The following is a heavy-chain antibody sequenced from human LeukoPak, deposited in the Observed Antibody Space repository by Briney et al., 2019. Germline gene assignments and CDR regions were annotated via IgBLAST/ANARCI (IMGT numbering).Heavy chain of an antibody. V-gene: IGHV4-30-4*08. CDR2: IYYSGST. Sequence: SETLSLTCTVSGGSISSGDYYWSWIRQPPGKGLEWIGYIYYSGSTYYNPSLKSRVTISVDTSKNQFSLKLSSVTAADTAVYYCASDSGSSPFDYWGQGTLVTVSS. D-gene: IGHD1-26*01. J-gene: IGHJ4*02. CDR3: ASDSGSSPFDY. CDR1: GGSISSGDYY.